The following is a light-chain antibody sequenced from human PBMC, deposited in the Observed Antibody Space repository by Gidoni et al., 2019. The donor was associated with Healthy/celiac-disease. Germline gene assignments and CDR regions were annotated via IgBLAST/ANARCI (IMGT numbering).Light chain of an antibody. CDR1: QSISSY. Sequence: DIQMTQSPSSLSASVGDRVPITCRASQSISSYLNWYQQKPGKAPKLLIYAASSLQSGVPSRFSGSGSGTDFTLTISSLQPEDVATYYCQQSYSTVTFGGXTKVEIK. CDR2: AAS. J-gene: IGKJ4*01. CDR3: QQSYSTVT. V-gene: IGKV1-39*01.